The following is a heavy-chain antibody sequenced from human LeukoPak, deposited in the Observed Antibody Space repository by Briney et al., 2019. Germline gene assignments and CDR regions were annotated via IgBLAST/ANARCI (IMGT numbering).Heavy chain of an antibody. V-gene: IGHV1-46*01. CDR1: GYTFTSYY. J-gene: IGHJ4*02. D-gene: IGHD1-26*01. CDR3: AKTYSGNYQLFDY. Sequence: ASVKVSCKASGYTFTSYYMHWVRQAPGQGLEWMGIINPSGGSTSYAQKFQGRVTMTRDTSTSTVYMELSSLRAEDTAVYYCAKTYSGNYQLFDYWGQGTLVTVSS. CDR2: INPSGGST.